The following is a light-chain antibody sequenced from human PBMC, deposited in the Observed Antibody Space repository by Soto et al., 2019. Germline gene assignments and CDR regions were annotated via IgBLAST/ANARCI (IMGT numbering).Light chain of an antibody. CDR2: AAS. CDR1: QSISSY. J-gene: IGKJ1*01. Sequence: DIQITQSPSSLSASVLDRVTLTCRASQSISSYLNWYQQKPGKAPKLLIYAASSLQSGVPSRFSGSGSGTDFTLTISSLQPEDFATYYCQQSYSTPACGQGTKVAI. V-gene: IGKV1-39*01. CDR3: QQSYSTPA.